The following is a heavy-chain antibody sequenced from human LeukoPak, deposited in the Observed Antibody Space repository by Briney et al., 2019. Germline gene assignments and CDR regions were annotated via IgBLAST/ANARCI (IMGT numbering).Heavy chain of an antibody. V-gene: IGHV4-34*01. Sequence: PSETLSLTCAVYGGSFSGYYWSWIRQPPGKGLEWIGEINHSGSTNYNPSLKSRVTISVDTSKNQFSLKLSSVTAADTAVYYCARGPTGYYYDSSGYYHWGQGTLVTVSS. CDR3: ARGPTGYYYDSSGYYH. J-gene: IGHJ5*02. CDR2: INHSGST. CDR1: GGSFSGYY. D-gene: IGHD3-22*01.